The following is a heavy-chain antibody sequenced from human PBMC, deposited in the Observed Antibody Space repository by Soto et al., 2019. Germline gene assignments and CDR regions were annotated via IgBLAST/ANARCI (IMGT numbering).Heavy chain of an antibody. Sequence: SLKISCAASGFTFDDYAMHWVRQAPGKGLEWVSGISWNSGSIGYADSVKGRFTISRDNAKNSLYLQMNSLRAEDTALYYCAKGYCSSTSCYAFDIWGQGTMVTVSS. CDR1: GFTFDDYA. CDR3: AKGYCSSTSCYAFDI. V-gene: IGHV3-9*01. D-gene: IGHD2-2*01. J-gene: IGHJ3*02. CDR2: ISWNSGSI.